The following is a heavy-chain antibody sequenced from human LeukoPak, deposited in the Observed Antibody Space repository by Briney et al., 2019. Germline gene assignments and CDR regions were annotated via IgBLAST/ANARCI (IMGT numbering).Heavy chain of an antibody. CDR2: IKQDGSEK. Sequence: GGSLRLSCVASGFTFSSYWMTWVRQAPGKGLEWVANIKQDGSEKYYVDSVKGRFTISRDDAKNSLYLQMYSLRAEDTAVYYCARAMDVWGQGTTVTVSS. V-gene: IGHV3-7*03. J-gene: IGHJ6*02. CDR3: ARAMDV. CDR1: GFTFSSYW.